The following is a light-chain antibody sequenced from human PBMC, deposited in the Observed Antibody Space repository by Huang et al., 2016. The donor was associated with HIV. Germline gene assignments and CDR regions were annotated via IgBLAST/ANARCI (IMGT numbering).Light chain of an antibody. CDR1: QNVRNN. CDR3: QQFNNWPPA. J-gene: IGKJ4*01. CDR2: EAA. V-gene: IGKV3-15*01. Sequence: ETLMTQFPATLSVSPGERATLSCRASQNVRNNLAWYQQKPGQAPRLLFYEAASRATGVPGRCSASGYGIDFTLTIISLQSEDFAVYYCQQFNNWPPAFGGGTTVEIK.